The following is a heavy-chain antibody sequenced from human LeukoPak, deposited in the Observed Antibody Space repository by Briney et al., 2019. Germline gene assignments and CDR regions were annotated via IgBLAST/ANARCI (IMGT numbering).Heavy chain of an antibody. CDR2: ISGGGETT. CDR1: GFTFSSYA. CDR3: AKDASRRGYYYDSSGYFPIPN. D-gene: IGHD3-22*01. V-gene: IGHV3-23*01. Sequence: PGGSLRLSCAASGFTFSSYAMSWVRQAPGEGLEWVSGISGGGETTYYADSVKGRFTISRDNSKNTLYLQMNSLRAEDTAVYYCAKDASRRGYYYDSSGYFPIPNWGQGTLVTVSS. J-gene: IGHJ4*02.